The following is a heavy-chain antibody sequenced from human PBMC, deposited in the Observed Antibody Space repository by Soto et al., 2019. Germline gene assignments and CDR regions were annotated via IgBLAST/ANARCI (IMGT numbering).Heavy chain of an antibody. J-gene: IGHJ4*02. D-gene: IGHD3-10*01. CDR1: GFSFSSYG. Sequence: GGSLRLSCAASGFSFSSYGMHWVRQAPGKGLEWVAVIWYDGSNKYYADSVKGRFTISRDNSKNTLYLQMNSLRAEDTAVYYCARDPSYDYGSGSYFPYYCGYRGQETLVTVSS. CDR3: ARDPSYDYGSGSYFPYYCGY. CDR2: IWYDGSNK. V-gene: IGHV3-33*01.